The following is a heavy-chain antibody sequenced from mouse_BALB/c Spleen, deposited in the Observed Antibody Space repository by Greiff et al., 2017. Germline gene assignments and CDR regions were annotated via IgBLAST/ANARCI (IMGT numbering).Heavy chain of an antibody. CDR3: ARYYGSRDAMDY. D-gene: IGHD1-1*01. V-gene: IGHV5-17*02. CDR1: GFTFSSFG. J-gene: IGHJ4*01. Sequence: EVQLVESGGGLVQPGGSRKLSCAASGFTFSSFGMHWVRQAPEKGLEWVAYISSGSSTIYYADTVKGRFTISRVNPKNTLFLQMTSLRSEDTAMYYCARYYGSRDAMDYWGQGTSVTVSS. CDR2: ISSGSSTI.